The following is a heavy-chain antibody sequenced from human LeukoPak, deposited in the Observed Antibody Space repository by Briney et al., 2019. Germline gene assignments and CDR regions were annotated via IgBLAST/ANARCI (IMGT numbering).Heavy chain of an antibody. V-gene: IGHV4-61*02. CDR1: GVSISSAAYD. Sequence: SETLSLTCTVSGVSISSAAYDWSWLRQPAGKGLEWIGRIYTSGNTNYNPSLKSRVTLSLDTSKNQFSLRLSSVTAADTAVYYCAREREGPYGYLDYWGQGTLVTVSS. CDR2: IYTSGNT. D-gene: IGHD4-17*01. CDR3: AREREGPYGYLDY. J-gene: IGHJ4*02.